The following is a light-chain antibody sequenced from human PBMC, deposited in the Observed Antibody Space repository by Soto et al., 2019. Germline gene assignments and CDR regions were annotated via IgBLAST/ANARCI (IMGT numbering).Light chain of an antibody. CDR1: QTISSY. V-gene: IGKV3-20*01. J-gene: IGKJ2*03. CDR2: DAS. CDR3: QQYLSSPPYG. Sequence: EIVLTQSPGTLSLSPGKRATLSCRASQTISSYLAWYQHKPGQAPRLLIYDASSRATDIPDRFSGSGSGTDFTLTIGRLEPEDFAVYYCQQYLSSPPYGFGQGTKLEIK.